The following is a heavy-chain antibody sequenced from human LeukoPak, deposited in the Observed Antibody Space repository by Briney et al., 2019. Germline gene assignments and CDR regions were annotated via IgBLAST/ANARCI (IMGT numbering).Heavy chain of an antibody. D-gene: IGHD4-17*01. V-gene: IGHV3-23*01. Sequence: SGGSLRLSCAASGFTFSSYAMSWVRQAPGKGLEWVSAISGSGGSTYYADSVKGRFTISRDNSKNTLYLQMNSLRAEDTAVYYCAKDSLGIYGDYVSDYWGQGTLVTVSS. CDR1: GFTFSSYA. J-gene: IGHJ4*02. CDR3: AKDSLGIYGDYVSDY. CDR2: ISGSGGST.